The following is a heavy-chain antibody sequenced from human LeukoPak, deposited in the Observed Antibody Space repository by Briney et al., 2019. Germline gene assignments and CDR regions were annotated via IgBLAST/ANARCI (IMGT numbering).Heavy chain of an antibody. CDR1: GFTVSNSY. Sequence: GGSLRLSCAASGFTVSNSYMSWVRQAPGKGLEWVSVIYAGGSTYYADSVRGRFTVSRDNSKNTLFLQMDSLRAEDTAVYYCALDPLKIFGAGGQETLVTVSS. CDR3: ALDPLKIFGA. CDR2: IYAGGST. V-gene: IGHV3-66*02. J-gene: IGHJ5*02.